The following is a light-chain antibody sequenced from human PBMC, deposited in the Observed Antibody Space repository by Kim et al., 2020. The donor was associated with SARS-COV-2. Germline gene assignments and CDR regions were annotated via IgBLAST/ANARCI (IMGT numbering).Light chain of an antibody. CDR2: RNH. CDR3: ASWDDGLNGPV. V-gene: IGLV1-47*01. J-gene: IGLJ3*02. CDR1: MSNIGNNF. Sequence: GQSLTISCAGSMSNIGNNFVYWYQQLPGAAPKLLVYRNHERPSGVPDRFSGSKSDTSASLAITGLRSADEADYYCASWDDGLNGPVFGGGTQLTVL.